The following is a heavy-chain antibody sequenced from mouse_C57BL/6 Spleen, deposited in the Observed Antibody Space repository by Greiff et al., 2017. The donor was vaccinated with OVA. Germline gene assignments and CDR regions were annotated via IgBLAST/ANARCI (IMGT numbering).Heavy chain of an antibody. CDR1: GYTFTDYN. CDR3: ARSGARYFDD. Sequence: EVQLQQSGPELVKPGASVKISCKASGYTFTDYNMDWVKQSHGKSLEWIGDINPNNGGTIYNQKFKGKATLTVDKSSSTAYMELRSLTSEDSAVYYCARSGARYFDDWGTGTTVTVSS. J-gene: IGHJ1*03. V-gene: IGHV1-18*01. D-gene: IGHD1-3*01. CDR2: INPNNGGT.